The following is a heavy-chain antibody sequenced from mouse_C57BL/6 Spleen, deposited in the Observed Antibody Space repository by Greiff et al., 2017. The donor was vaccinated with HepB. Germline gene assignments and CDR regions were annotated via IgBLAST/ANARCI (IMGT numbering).Heavy chain of an antibody. CDR1: GYAFSSSW. Sequence: VQRVESGPELVKPGASVKISCKASGYAFSSSWMNWVKQRPGKGLEWIGRIYPGDGDTNYNGKFKGKATLTADKSSSTAYMQLSSLTSEDSAVYFCARYGDGYPYWGQGTTLTVSS. CDR2: IYPGDGDT. CDR3: ARYGDGYPY. V-gene: IGHV1-82*01. D-gene: IGHD2-3*01. J-gene: IGHJ2*01.